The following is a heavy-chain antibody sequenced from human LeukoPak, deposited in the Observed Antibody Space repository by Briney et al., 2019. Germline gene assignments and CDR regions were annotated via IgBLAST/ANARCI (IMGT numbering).Heavy chain of an antibody. CDR2: INWNGGGT. CDR1: GFTFDDYG. Sequence: GGSLRLSCAASGFTFDDYGMSWVRQAPGTGLEWVSGINWNGGGTGYVDSVKGRFTISRDNTKNSLYLQMNSLRAEDTVLYYCARDLRTGSYGNYFDHWGQGPLVTVSS. V-gene: IGHV3-20*04. J-gene: IGHJ4*02. CDR3: ARDLRTGSYGNYFDH. D-gene: IGHD1-26*01.